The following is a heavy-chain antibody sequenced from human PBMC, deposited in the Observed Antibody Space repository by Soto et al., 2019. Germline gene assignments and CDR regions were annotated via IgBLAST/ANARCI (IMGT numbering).Heavy chain of an antibody. CDR3: ASSYGSGYRALDY. CDR2: VNPTLSMS. V-gene: IGHV1-69*02. D-gene: IGHD3-10*01. J-gene: IGHJ4*02. Sequence: QVQLVQSGAELKKPGSSVKVSCKASGDTFSFYTINWVRQAPGLGLEWMGRVNPTLSMSNYAQQFQGRVTMATDKATSTPYTEPRTLRSEDTAFYSRASSYGSGYRALDYWGQGALVTVSS. CDR1: GDTFSFYT.